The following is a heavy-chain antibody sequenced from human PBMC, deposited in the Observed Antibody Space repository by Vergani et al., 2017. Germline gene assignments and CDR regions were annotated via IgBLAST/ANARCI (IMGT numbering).Heavy chain of an antibody. V-gene: IGHV3-15*01. CDR1: GFTFSSAW. Sequence: VKLEESGGGVVQPGRSLRLSCTTSGFTFSSAWMSWVRQAPGKGLEWVARIRPKTDGETTDYAAPVKGRFTISRDDSKSTLYLQMNSLKTEDTAVYYCTTPTMLELRYDFDSWGQGTLVTVSS. CDR2: IRPKTDGETT. D-gene: IGHD3-9*01. CDR3: TTPTMLELRYDFDS. J-gene: IGHJ4*02.